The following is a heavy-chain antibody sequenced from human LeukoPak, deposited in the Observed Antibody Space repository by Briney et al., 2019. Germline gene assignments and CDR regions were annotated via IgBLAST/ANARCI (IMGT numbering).Heavy chain of an antibody. CDR1: GYTFTSYA. Sequence: ASVKVSCKASGYTFTSYAISWVRQAPGQGLEWMGRIIPILGIANYAQKFQGRVTITADKSTSTAYMELSSLRSDDTAVYYCARDQPGGDAFDIWGQGTMVTVSS. J-gene: IGHJ3*02. CDR3: ARDQPGGDAFDI. V-gene: IGHV1-69*04. CDR2: IIPILGIA.